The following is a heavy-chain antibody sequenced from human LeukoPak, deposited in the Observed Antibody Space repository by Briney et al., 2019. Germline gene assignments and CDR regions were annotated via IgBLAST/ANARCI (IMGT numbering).Heavy chain of an antibody. V-gene: IGHV4-61*01. CDR3: ARVRGSAEFHYMDV. CDR2: IYYSGST. J-gene: IGHJ6*03. Sequence: PSETLSLTCAVSGYSISSGYYWGWIRQPPGKGLEWIGYIYYSGSTNYNPSLKSRVTISVDTSKNQFSLKLSSVTAADTAVYYCARVRGSAEFHYMDVWGKGTTVTVSS. D-gene: IGHD2-15*01. CDR1: GYSISSGYY.